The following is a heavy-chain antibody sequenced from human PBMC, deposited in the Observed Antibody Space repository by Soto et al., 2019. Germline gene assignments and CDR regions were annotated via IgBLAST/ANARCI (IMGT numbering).Heavy chain of an antibody. D-gene: IGHD3-3*01. J-gene: IGHJ4*02. CDR3: ARGDPPYYDFWSGYYFVY. V-gene: IGHV1-18*04. Sequence: QVQLVQSGAEVEKPGASVKVSCKASGYTFTSYGISWVRQAPGQGLEWMGWISAYNGNTNYAQKLQGRVTMTTDTSTSTAYMELRSLRSDDTAVYYCARGDPPYYDFWSGYYFVYWGQGTLVTVSS. CDR2: ISAYNGNT. CDR1: GYTFTSYG.